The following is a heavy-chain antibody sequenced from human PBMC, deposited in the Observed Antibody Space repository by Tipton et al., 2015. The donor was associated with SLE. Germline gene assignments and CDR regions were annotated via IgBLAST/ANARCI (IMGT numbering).Heavy chain of an antibody. CDR2: TNYDSGST. J-gene: IGHJ3*02. CDR1: GGPISSSGYY. CDR3: ARAEGSWDAFDI. V-gene: IGHV4-39*07. D-gene: IGHD2-15*01. Sequence: TLSLTCTVSGGPISSSGYYWGWIRRPPGKGLEWIGSTNYDSGSTHYNPSLMSRVTISVDTSKNQLSLKLSSVTAADTAVYYCARAEGSWDAFDIWGQGTMVTVSS.